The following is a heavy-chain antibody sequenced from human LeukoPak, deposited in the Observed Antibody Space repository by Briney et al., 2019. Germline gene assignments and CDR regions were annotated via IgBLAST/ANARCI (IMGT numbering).Heavy chain of an antibody. V-gene: IGHV3-30*04. D-gene: IGHD3-10*01. CDR2: ISYDGSNK. J-gene: IGHJ4*02. CDR3: ARVREAAAFDY. Sequence: GGSLRLSCAVSGLTFNNYAMSWVRQAPGKGLEWVAVISYDGSNKYYADSVKGRFTISRDNAKNSLYLQMNSLRAEDTAVYYCARVREAAAFDYWGQETLVTVSS. CDR1: GLTFNNYA.